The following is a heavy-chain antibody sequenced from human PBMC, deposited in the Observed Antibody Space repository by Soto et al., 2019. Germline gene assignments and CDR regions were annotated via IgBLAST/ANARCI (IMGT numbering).Heavy chain of an antibody. Sequence: GGSLRLSCAASGFTFDDYAMHWVRQAPGKGLEWVSGISWNSGSIGYADSVKGRFTISRDNAKNSLYLQMNSLRAEDTALYYCAKEGIVATSTTTRYGMDVWGQGTTVTVSS. CDR1: GFTFDDYA. D-gene: IGHD5-12*01. V-gene: IGHV3-9*01. CDR2: ISWNSGSI. CDR3: AKEGIVATSTTTRYGMDV. J-gene: IGHJ6*02.